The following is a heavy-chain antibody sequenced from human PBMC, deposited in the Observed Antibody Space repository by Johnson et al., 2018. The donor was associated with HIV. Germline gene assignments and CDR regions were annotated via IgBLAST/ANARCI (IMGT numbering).Heavy chain of an antibody. J-gene: IGHJ3*02. CDR1: GFTFSSYG. CDR3: ARASDSLAFDI. CDR2: INWSGDDA. V-gene: IGHV3-20*04. Sequence: VQLVESGGGVVQPGRSLRLSCAASGFTFSSYGMHWVRQAPGKGLEWVSGINWSGDDARSAASVKGRFIISRDNAKNSLYLQMNSLRAEDTAFYYCARASDSLAFDIWGQGTMVTVSS. D-gene: IGHD3-22*01.